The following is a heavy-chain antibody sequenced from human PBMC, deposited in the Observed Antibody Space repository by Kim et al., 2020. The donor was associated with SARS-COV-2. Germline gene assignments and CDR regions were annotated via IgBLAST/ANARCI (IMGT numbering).Heavy chain of an antibody. CDR1: GFTFSSYG. Sequence: GGSLRLSCAASGFTFSSYGMHWVRQAPGKGLEGVAVISYDGSNKYYADSVKGRFTISRDNSKNTLYLQMNSLRAEDTAVYYCAGDRRGIQPQDYWGQGTLVTVSS. CDR2: ISYDGSNK. D-gene: IGHD3-16*01. J-gene: IGHJ4*02. V-gene: IGHV3-33*05. CDR3: AGDRRGIQPQDY.